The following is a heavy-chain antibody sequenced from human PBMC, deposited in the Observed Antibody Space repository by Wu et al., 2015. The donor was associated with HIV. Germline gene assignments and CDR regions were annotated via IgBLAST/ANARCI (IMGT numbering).Heavy chain of an antibody. D-gene: IGHD4-23*01. CDR3: ARGGVYGVNVGDYSYYYYIDV. CDR1: GYTFNNYY. J-gene: IGHJ6*03. CDR2: ISAYSGNT. V-gene: IGHV1-18*04. Sequence: QVQLVQSGAEVKRPGASVTVSCKTSGYTFNNYYIHWVRQAPGQGLQWMGWISAYSGNTKYAQKLQGRVTMTTDTSTSSAYMELRSLRSDDTAVYYCARGGVYGVNVGDYSYYYYIDVWGKGTTVTVSS.